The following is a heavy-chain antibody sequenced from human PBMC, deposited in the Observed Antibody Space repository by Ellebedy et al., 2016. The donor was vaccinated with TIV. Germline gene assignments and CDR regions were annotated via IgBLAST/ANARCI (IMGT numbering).Heavy chain of an antibody. CDR2: ISGRLSGERT. CDR1: GFRFSSYA. D-gene: IGHD2-21*01. Sequence: GESLKISXTTSGFRFSSYAMSWVRQAPGKGLEWVSVISGRLSGERTDYADSVKGRFTISRDYSKSTLYLQMNSLRAADTAVYYCAKGRGSSVIDYHYYGMDVWGQGTTVTVSS. CDR3: AKGRGSSVIDYHYYGMDV. J-gene: IGHJ6*02. V-gene: IGHV3-23*01.